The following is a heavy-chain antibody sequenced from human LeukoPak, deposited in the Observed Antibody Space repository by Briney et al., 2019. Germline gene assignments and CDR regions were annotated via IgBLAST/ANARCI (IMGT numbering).Heavy chain of an antibody. CDR3: ARVGVGATYWFDP. Sequence: ASVKVSCKASGNTFTSYYMHWVRQAPGQGLEWMGIINPSGGSTSYAQKFQGRVTMTRDTSTSTVYMELSSLRSEDTAVYYCARVGVGATYWFDPWGQGTLVTVSS. D-gene: IGHD1-26*01. V-gene: IGHV1-46*01. CDR1: GNTFTSYY. J-gene: IGHJ5*02. CDR2: INPSGGST.